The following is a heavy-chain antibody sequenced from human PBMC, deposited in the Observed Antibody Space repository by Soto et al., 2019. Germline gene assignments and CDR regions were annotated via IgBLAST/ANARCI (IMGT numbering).Heavy chain of an antibody. CDR3: AKGGISAAGTLLRYYYGMDV. D-gene: IGHD6-13*01. J-gene: IGHJ6*02. V-gene: IGHV3-30*18. CDR1: GFTFSGYS. Sequence: VQLVESGGGLVQTGGSLRLSCAASGFTFSGYSMNWVRQAPGKGLEWVAVISYDGSNKYYADSVKGRFTISRDNSKNTLYLQMNSLRAEDTAVYYCAKGGISAAGTLLRYYYGMDVWGQGTTVTVSS. CDR2: ISYDGSNK.